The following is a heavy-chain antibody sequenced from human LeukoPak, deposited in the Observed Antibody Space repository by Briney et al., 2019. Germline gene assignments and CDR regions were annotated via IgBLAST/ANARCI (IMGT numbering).Heavy chain of an antibody. CDR3: ARAAAASDSSTWGYYYYYYMDV. CDR1: GITFSDYY. D-gene: IGHD6-13*01. CDR2: ISSSGSTI. V-gene: IGHV3-11*01. J-gene: IGHJ6*03. Sequence: PGGSLRLSCAASGITFSDYYMSWIRQAPGKGLEWVSYISSSGSTIYYADSVKDRFTVSRDNVKNSLYLQMNSLRAEDTAVYYCARAAAASDSSTWGYYYYYYMDVWGKGTTVIVSS.